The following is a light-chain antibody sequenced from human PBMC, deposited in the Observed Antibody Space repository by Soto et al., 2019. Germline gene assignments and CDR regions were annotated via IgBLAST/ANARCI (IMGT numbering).Light chain of an antibody. J-gene: IGKJ1*01. Sequence: ELVLTQSPGTLPLSPGERATLFCRASQSVATSQLAWYQQKPGQAPRLLIGASSRATGVPHRFIASGSGTDFTLTISRLEPEDFAVYYCQQFASSPRTFGRGTTVEIK. CDR3: QQFASSPRT. CDR2: GAS. CDR1: QSVATSQ. V-gene: IGKV3-20*01.